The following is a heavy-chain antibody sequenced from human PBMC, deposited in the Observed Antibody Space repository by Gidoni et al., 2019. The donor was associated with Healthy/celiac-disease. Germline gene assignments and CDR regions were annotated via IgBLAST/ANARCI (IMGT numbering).Heavy chain of an antibody. J-gene: IGHJ6*02. D-gene: IGHD2-15*01. CDR3: ARIRIRGYCSGGSARCYYYYYGMDV. CDR2: IFSNDEK. CDR1: GFSLSNARMG. Sequence: QVTLKESGPVLVKPTETLTLTCTVSGFSLSNARMGVSWIRQPPGKALEWLAHIFSNDEKSYSTSLKSRLTISKDTSKSQVVLTMTNMDPVDTATYYCARIRIRGYCSGGSARCYYYYYGMDVWGQGTTVTVSS. V-gene: IGHV2-26*01.